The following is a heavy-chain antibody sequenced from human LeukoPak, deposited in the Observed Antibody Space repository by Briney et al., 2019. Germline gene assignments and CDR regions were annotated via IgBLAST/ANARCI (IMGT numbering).Heavy chain of an antibody. CDR1: GFTLSNFH. CDR2: ISDSGGNT. CDR3: ARDTSSPT. D-gene: IGHD6-13*01. Sequence: GGSLRLSWAASGFTLSNFHMTWGRPSPGKGLEWVSAISDSGGNTWYADSVKGRFTISRDNSKNTVYLQMNSLRAEDTAVYYCARDTSSPTWGQGTLVTVSS. V-gene: IGHV3-23*01. J-gene: IGHJ1*01.